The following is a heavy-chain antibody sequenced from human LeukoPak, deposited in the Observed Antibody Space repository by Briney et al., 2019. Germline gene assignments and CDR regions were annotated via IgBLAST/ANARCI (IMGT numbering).Heavy chain of an antibody. Sequence: ASVKVSCKASGYTFTGYYMHWVRQAPGQGLEWMGWINPNSGGANYAQKFQGWATMTRDTSISTAYMELSRLRSDDTAVYYCARGEIVGATGRWRVGRAFDIWGQGTMVTVSS. V-gene: IGHV1-2*04. CDR3: ARGEIVGATGRWRVGRAFDI. D-gene: IGHD1-26*01. CDR2: INPNSGGA. J-gene: IGHJ3*02. CDR1: GYTFTGYY.